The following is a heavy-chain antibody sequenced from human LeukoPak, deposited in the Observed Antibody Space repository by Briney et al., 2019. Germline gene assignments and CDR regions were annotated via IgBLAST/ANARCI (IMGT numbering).Heavy chain of an antibody. CDR1: GVSISSTNYY. D-gene: IGHD3-10*01. CDR3: ATVDRGWFGVGEY. Sequence: SETLSLTCTVSGVSISSTNYYWGWLRQPPGKGLEWIGSIYYSGSTYYNPSLKSRVTISVDTSKNQFSLKMTSVTAADTAVYYCATVDRGWFGVGEYWGQGTLVTVSS. V-gene: IGHV4-39*01. CDR2: IYYSGST. J-gene: IGHJ4*02.